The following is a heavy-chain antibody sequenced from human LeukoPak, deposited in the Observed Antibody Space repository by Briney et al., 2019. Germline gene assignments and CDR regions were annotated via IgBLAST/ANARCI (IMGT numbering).Heavy chain of an antibody. CDR1: GLTFTRFG. J-gene: IGHJ4*02. CDR3: ARDWLGRNFDY. V-gene: IGHV3-30*03. Sequence: GRSLRLSCAASGLTFTRFGMHWVRQAPGKGLEWVAVIPYDGSNKDYADSVKGRFTISRDNSKNTVYLQMNSLRAEDTAVYYCARDWLGRNFDYWGQGTLVTVSS. D-gene: IGHD3-22*01. CDR2: IPYDGSNK.